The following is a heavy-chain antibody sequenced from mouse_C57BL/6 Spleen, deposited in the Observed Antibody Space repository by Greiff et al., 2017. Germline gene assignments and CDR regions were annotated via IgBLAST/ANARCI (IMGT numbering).Heavy chain of an antibody. CDR2: ISDGGSYT. CDR3: ARDQEGALDY. CDR1: GFTFSSYA. Sequence: EVQVVESGGGLVKPGGSLKLSCAASGFTFSSYAMSWVRQTPEKRLEWVATISDGGSYTYYPDNVKGRFTISRDNAKNNLYLQMSHLKSEDTAMYYCARDQEGALDYWGQGTTLTVSS. V-gene: IGHV5-4*01. J-gene: IGHJ2*01. D-gene: IGHD3-1*01.